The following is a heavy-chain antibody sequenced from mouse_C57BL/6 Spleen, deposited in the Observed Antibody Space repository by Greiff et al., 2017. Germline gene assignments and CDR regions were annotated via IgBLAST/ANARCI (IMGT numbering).Heavy chain of an antibody. D-gene: IGHD2-2*01. CDR2: IRLQSDNYAT. CDR1: GFTFSNYW. V-gene: IGHV6-3*01. J-gene: IGHJ3*01. CDR3: TAGGYDDAY. Sequence: EVNLVESGGGLVQPGGSMKLSCVASGFTFSNYWMNWVRQSPEKGLEWVAQIRLQSDNYATHYAESVKGRFTISRDDSKSSVYLQMNNLRAEDTGIYYCTAGGYDDAYWGQGTLVTVSA.